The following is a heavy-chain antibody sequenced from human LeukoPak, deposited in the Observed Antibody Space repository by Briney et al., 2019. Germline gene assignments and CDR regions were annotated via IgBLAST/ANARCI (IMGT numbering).Heavy chain of an antibody. V-gene: IGHV1-2*02. J-gene: IGHJ6*03. CDR1: GYTFTGYY. Sequence: GASVKVSCKASGYTFTGYYMHWVRQAPGQGLEWMGWINPNSGGTNYAQKFQGRVTMTRDTSSSTAYMELSRLRSEDTAVYYCAKEGAGTTFYYYYYYMDVWGKRTTVTVSS. CDR3: AKEGAGTTFYYYYYYMDV. D-gene: IGHD1-7*01. CDR2: INPNSGGT.